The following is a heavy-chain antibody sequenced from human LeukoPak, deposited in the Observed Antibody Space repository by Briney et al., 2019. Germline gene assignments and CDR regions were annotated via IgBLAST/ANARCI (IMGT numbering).Heavy chain of an antibody. CDR3: ARDTQWLGFIDY. V-gene: IGHV4-61*02. D-gene: IGHD6-19*01. J-gene: IGHJ4*02. CDR2: IYTSGST. CDR1: GGSISSGSYY. Sequence: SETLSLTCTVSGGSISSGSYYWSWIRQPAGKGLEWIGRIYTSGSTNYNPSLKSRVTISVDTSKNQFSLKLSSVTAADTAVYYCARDTQWLGFIDYWGQGTLATVSS.